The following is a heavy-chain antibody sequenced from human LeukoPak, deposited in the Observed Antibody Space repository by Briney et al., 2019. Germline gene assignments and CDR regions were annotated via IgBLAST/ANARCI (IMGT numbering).Heavy chain of an antibody. J-gene: IGHJ6*04. Sequence: KVSCKASGGIFSSYAISWVRQAPGQGLEWMGGIIPIFGTANYAQKFQGRVTITADESTSTAYMELSSLRSEDTAVYYCARDDELLGYYYYGMDVWGKGTTVTVSS. V-gene: IGHV1-69*01. CDR2: IIPIFGTA. CDR1: GGIFSSYA. CDR3: ARDDELLGYYYYGMDV. D-gene: IGHD2-15*01.